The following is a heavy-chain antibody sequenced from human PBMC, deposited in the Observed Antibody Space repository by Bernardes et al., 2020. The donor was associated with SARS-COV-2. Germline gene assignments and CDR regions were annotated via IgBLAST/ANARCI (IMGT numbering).Heavy chain of an antibody. Sequence: GGSLRLSCAASGFTVSNNHMNWVRQAPGKGLEWVGHIKRKTDGGTTDYAAPVKGRFTISGDDSKNTMYLQMNSLKTEDTAVYYCTTGAEIYYDSSGFSYYFDFWGQGTLVTVSS. CDR3: TTGAEIYYDSSGFSYYFDF. CDR1: GFTVSNNH. J-gene: IGHJ4*02. V-gene: IGHV3-15*07. CDR2: IKRKTDGGTT. D-gene: IGHD3-22*01.